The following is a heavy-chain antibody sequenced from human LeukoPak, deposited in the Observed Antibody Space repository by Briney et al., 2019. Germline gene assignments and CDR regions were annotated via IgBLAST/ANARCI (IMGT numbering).Heavy chain of an antibody. CDR1: GYTFSTYW. Sequence: GEYLKISCKASGYTFSTYWIAWVRQMPGKGLEWMGIIYPSDSETRYSPSFQDQVTISVDKSITTAYLQWRSLKASDTAMYYCARRRAATTIYHYSMDFWGHGTTVIVSS. V-gene: IGHV5-51*01. CDR3: ARRRAATTIYHYSMDF. J-gene: IGHJ6*02. D-gene: IGHD5/OR15-5a*01. CDR2: IYPSDSET.